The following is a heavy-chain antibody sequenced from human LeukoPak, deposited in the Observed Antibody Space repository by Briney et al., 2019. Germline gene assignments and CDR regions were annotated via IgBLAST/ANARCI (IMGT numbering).Heavy chain of an antibody. J-gene: IGHJ6*02. CDR2: IVVDSGNT. CDR3: AAGPRQDYYFYGMDV. Sequence: SVKVSCKASGFTFTSSAVQWVRQARGQRLEWIGWIVVDSGNTNYAQRFQERVSITRDRTTSTAYMELSSLRSEDTAVYYCAAGPRQDYYFYGMDVWGQGTTVTVSS. CDR1: GFTFTSSA. V-gene: IGHV1-58*01.